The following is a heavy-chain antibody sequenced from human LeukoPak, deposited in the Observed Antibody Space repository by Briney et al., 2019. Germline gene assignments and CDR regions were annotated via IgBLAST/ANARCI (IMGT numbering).Heavy chain of an antibody. CDR1: GYTFTGYY. CDR2: INPNSGGT. D-gene: IGHD3-9*01. J-gene: IGHJ4*02. V-gene: IGHV1-2*06. CDR3: ARDMAYYDTLTGQMDY. Sequence: PSVKVSCKASGYTFTGYYMHWVRQAPGQGLEWMGRINPNSGGTNYAQKFQGRVTMTRDTSISTAFMELSRLRSDDTAVYYCARDMAYYDTLTGQMDYWGQGTLVTVSS.